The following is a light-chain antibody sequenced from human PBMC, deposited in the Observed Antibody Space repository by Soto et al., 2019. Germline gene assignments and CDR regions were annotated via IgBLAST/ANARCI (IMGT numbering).Light chain of an antibody. CDR3: QAWDKNTAV. V-gene: IGLV3-1*01. Sequence: SYELTQPPSVSVSPGQTASITCSGDKLGDKYASWYQQKPGQSPVLVIYQDTKRPSGIPERFSGSNSGNTATLTISGTQAMDEADYYCQAWDKNTAVFGGGTKLTVL. CDR1: KLGDKY. J-gene: IGLJ2*01. CDR2: QDT.